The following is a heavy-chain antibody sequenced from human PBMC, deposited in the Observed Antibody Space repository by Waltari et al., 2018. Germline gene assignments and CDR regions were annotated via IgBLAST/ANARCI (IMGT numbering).Heavy chain of an antibody. D-gene: IGHD4-17*01. V-gene: IGHV4-61*02. CDR1: GGSISSGSYY. CDR2: IYTSGST. J-gene: IGHJ4*02. CDR3: ARDIFYGDVYYFDY. Sequence: QVQLQESGPGLVKPSQTLSLTCTVSGGSISSGSYYWSWIRQPAGKGLEWIGRIYTSGSTNYNPSLKSRVTISVDTSKNQFSLKLSSVTAADTAVYYCARDIFYGDVYYFDYWGQGTLVTVSS.